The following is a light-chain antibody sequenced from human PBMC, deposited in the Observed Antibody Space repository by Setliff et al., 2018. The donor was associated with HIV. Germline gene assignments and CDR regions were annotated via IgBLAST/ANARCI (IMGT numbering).Light chain of an antibody. V-gene: IGLV2-23*02. CDR1: SSNLGNYDL. Sequence: QSALTQPASVSGSPGQSLTISCTGTSSNLGNYDLVSWYQQHPVEAPKLIIYEVNKRPSGVSSRFSALKSANTAFLTISGVQPEDETDYYCCSYSGGGTYVFGSGTKVTVL. J-gene: IGLJ1*01. CDR3: CSYSGGGTYV. CDR2: EVN.